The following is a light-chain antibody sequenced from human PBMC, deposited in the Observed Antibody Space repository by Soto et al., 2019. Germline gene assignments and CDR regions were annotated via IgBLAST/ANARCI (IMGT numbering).Light chain of an antibody. CDR3: CSYAGTSTFVV. Sequence: QSALTQPASVSGSPGQSITISCTGTSSDIGNYNLVSWYQQHPGKAPELMIYEGTQRPSGVSNRFSGSKSGNTASLTLSGLQAEDEADYYCCSYAGTSTFVVFGGGTKLTVL. CDR1: SSDIGNYNL. J-gene: IGLJ2*01. CDR2: EGT. V-gene: IGLV2-23*01.